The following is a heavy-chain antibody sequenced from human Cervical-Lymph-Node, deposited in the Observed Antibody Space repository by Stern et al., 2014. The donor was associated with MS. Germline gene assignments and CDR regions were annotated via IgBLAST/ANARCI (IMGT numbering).Heavy chain of an antibody. CDR3: TTDLLRRGEPKGDY. Sequence: EVQLVESGGGLVKPGGSLRLSCAASGFTFSNAWMSWVRQAPGTGLAWVGRIKSKTDGGTTDYAAPGKGRFTISNDGSKNTLHLQMNSLKTEDTAVYYCTTDLLRRGEPKGDYWGQGTLVTVSS. V-gene: IGHV3-15*01. CDR2: IKSKTDGGTT. CDR1: GFTFSNAW. J-gene: IGHJ4*02. D-gene: IGHD3-16*01.